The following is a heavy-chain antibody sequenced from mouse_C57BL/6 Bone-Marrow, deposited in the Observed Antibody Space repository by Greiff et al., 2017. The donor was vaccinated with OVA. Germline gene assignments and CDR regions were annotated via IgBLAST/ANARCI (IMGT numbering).Heavy chain of an antibody. Sequence: VQLQQSGAELARPGASVKLSCKASGYTFTSYGISWVKQRTGQGLEWIGEIYPRSGNTYYNEKFKGKATLTAEKSSSTAYMELRSLTSEDSAVYFCATPFITTVVASDYWGQGTTLTVSS. V-gene: IGHV1-81*01. D-gene: IGHD1-1*01. J-gene: IGHJ2*01. CDR2: IYPRSGNT. CDR1: GYTFTSYG. CDR3: ATPFITTVVASDY.